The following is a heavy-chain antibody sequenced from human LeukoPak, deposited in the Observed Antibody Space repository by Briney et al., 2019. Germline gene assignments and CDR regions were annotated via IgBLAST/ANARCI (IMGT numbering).Heavy chain of an antibody. Sequence: PSETLSLTCTVSGGSISSSSYYWGWIRQPPGRGLEWIGSIYYSGSTYYNPSLKSRVTISVDTSKNQFSLKLSSVTAADTAVYYCARQYSDILTGYHRGELYWYFDLWGRGTLVTVSS. CDR2: IYYSGST. V-gene: IGHV4-39*01. CDR3: ARQYSDILTGYHRGELYWYFDL. J-gene: IGHJ2*01. CDR1: GGSISSSSYY. D-gene: IGHD3-9*01.